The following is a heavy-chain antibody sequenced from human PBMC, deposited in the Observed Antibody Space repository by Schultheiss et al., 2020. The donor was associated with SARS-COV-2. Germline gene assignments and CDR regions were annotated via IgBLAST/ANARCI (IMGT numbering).Heavy chain of an antibody. V-gene: IGHV4-38-2*01. CDR3: ARGQSGYGSGWFAVGYFQH. CDR2: IYHSGST. Sequence: SQTLSLTCAVSGYSISSGYYWGWIRQPPGKGLEWIGSIYHSGSTYYNPSLKSRVTISVDTSKNQFSLKLSSVTAADTAVYHCARGQSGYGSGWFAVGYFQHWGQGTLVTVSS. J-gene: IGHJ1*01. CDR1: GYSISSGYY. D-gene: IGHD6-19*01.